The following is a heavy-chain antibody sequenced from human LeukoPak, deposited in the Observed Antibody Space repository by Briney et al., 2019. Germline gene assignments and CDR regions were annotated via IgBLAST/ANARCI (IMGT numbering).Heavy chain of an antibody. V-gene: IGHV4-59*01. CDR3: ARDVVVIPAASDYFDY. Sequence: PSETLSLTCTVSGGSISSYYWSWSRQPPGKGLEWIGYIYYTGSTKYNPSLKSRVTISVDTSKNQFSLKLSSVTAADTAVYYCARDVVVIPAASDYFDYWGQGTLVTVSS. J-gene: IGHJ4*02. CDR2: IYYTGST. D-gene: IGHD2-2*01. CDR1: GGSISSYY.